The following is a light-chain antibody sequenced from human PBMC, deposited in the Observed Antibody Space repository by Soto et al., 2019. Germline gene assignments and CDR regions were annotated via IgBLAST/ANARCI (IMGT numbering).Light chain of an antibody. CDR2: DAS. CDR1: QSISTW. V-gene: IGKV1-5*01. J-gene: IGKJ4*01. Sequence: DIHITQSPSTLPASVGDRVTITCRASQSISTWLAWYQQKPGKAPKFLIYDASSLESGVPSRFSGSGSGTEFTLIISSLQPGDFATYYCQQYHSNPLTFGGGTKV. CDR3: QQYHSNPLT.